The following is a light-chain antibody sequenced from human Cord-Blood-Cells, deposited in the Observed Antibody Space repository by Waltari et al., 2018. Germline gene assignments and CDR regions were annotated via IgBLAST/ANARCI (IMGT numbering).Light chain of an antibody. Sequence: QSALTRPPSASGSPGQSVTISSTGTSSDVGGYNEAAGYQQHPGKAPKLMIYEVSKRPSGVPDRFSGSKSGNTASLTVSGLQAEDEADYYCSSYAGSNNFDVFGTGTKVTVL. J-gene: IGLJ1*01. CDR3: SSYAGSNNFDV. CDR1: SSDVGGYNE. CDR2: EVS. V-gene: IGLV2-8*01.